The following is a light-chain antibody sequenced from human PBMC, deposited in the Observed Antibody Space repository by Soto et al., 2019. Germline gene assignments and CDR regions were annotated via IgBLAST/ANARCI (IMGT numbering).Light chain of an antibody. Sequence: QSALTQPPSASGSPGQSVTISCTGTSSDVGGYNYVSWYQQHPGKAPKLMIYEVSKRPSGVPDRFSGSSSGAERYLTISGLQSEDEADYYCQTWDTGIQVFGGGTKLTVL. V-gene: IGLV2-8*01. CDR1: SSDVGGYNY. CDR2: EVS. CDR3: QTWDTGIQV. J-gene: IGLJ2*01.